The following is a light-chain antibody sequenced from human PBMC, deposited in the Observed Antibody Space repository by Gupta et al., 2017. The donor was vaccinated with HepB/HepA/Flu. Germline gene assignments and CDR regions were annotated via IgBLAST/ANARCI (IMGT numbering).Light chain of an antibody. CDR2: DVT. V-gene: IGLV2-14*03. CDR1: SSDIGAYKY. Sequence: QSALTQPASVSGSPGQSITISCTGTSSDIGAYKYVSWNQQHPVKAPNLIMFDVTNRHSGFSNRFSGSKSGNTASLTISGLQTEDEADYYCSSYTNYDTFYFFGTGTTVTVL. CDR3: SSYTNYDTFYF. J-gene: IGLJ1*01.